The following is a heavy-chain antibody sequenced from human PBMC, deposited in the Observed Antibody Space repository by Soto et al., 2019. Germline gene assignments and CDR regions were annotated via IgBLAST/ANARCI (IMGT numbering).Heavy chain of an antibody. Sequence: EVQLVESGGGLVQPGGPLRLSCAASGFTFSSYWMHWVRQAPGKGLVWVSRIKRDGSSTSYADSVKGRFTISRDNAKNTLYLQMNSLRAEDTAVYYCARIDSSGWYEGDYWGQGTLVTVSS. D-gene: IGHD6-19*01. CDR2: IKRDGSST. J-gene: IGHJ4*02. CDR1: GFTFSSYW. V-gene: IGHV3-74*01. CDR3: ARIDSSGWYEGDY.